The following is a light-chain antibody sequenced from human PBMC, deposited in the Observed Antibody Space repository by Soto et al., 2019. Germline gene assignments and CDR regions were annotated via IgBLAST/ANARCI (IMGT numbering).Light chain of an antibody. Sequence: EIVLTQSPGTLSLSPGERATLSCRDSQSVSSNYLAWYQQKPGQAPRPLIYGASSRATGIPDRFSGSGAGTDFTLTISRLESEDFAVYYCQRYGSSPWTFGQGTKV. CDR3: QRYGSSPWT. J-gene: IGKJ1*01. V-gene: IGKV3-20*01. CDR1: QSVSSNY. CDR2: GAS.